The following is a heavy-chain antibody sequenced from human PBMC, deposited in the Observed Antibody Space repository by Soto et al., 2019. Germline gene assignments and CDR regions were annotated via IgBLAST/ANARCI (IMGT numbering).Heavy chain of an antibody. CDR2: INPSGGST. V-gene: IGHV1-46*01. CDR3: ARDLARGLRYFDWSQGMDV. D-gene: IGHD3-9*01. Sequence: ASVKVSCKASGYTFSSYYMAWVRQAPGQGLEWMGIINPSGGSTSYAQKFQGRVTMTRDTSTSTVYMELSSLRSEDTAVYYCARDLARGLRYFDWSQGMDVWGQGTTVTVSS. J-gene: IGHJ6*02. CDR1: GYTFSSYY.